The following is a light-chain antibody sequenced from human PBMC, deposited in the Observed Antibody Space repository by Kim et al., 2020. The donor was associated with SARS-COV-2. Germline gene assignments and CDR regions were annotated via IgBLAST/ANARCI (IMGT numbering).Light chain of an antibody. CDR2: DAF. J-gene: IGKJ2*01. V-gene: IGKV3-11*01. CDR1: QSIGSS. Sequence: LSLSPGERATLSCRARQSIGSSLAWYQHQPGQAPRLLIYDAFIGATGIPARFSGSGSGTDFTLTISRLEPEDFAVYYCQQRSNWYTFGQGTKLEI. CDR3: QQRSNWYT.